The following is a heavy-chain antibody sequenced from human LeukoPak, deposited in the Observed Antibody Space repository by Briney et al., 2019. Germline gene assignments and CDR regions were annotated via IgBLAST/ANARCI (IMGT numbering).Heavy chain of an antibody. J-gene: IGHJ6*02. CDR2: IYYSGST. V-gene: IGHV4-59*01. D-gene: IGHD3/OR15-3a*01. CDR3: ARTTGYYTYYYYGMDV. CDR1: GGSISSYY. Sequence: SETLSLTCTVSGGSISSYYWSWIRQPPGKGLEWIGYIYYSGSTNYNPSLKSRVTISVDTSKNQFSLKLSSVTAADTAVYYCARTTGYYTYYYYGMDVWGQGTTVTVSS.